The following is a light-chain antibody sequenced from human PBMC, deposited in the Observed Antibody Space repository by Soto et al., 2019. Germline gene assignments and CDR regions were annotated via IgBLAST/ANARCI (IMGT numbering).Light chain of an antibody. Sequence: QSVLTQPPSVSGAPGQRVTISCTGSSSNIGAGYDVHWYQQLPGTAPKLLIYGNSNRPSGVPDRFSGSKSGTSASLAITGLQAEAEADYYCQSYDSSLSRRVFGTGTKLTVL. CDR3: QSYDSSLSRRV. CDR2: GNS. CDR1: SSNIGAGYD. V-gene: IGLV1-40*01. J-gene: IGLJ1*01.